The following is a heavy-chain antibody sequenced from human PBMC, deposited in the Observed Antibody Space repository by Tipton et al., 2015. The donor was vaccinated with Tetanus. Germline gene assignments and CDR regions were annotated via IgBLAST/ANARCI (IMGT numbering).Heavy chain of an antibody. J-gene: IGHJ4*02. Sequence: TLSLTCTVSGSSISRSGHYWTWIRQPPGKEPEWVGYVYHSGATNYHPSLKSRLAISADTSKNQFSLNLRSVITADTAVYYCARANNDYPKKGPFDYWGPGSLVIVSS. CDR3: ARANNDYPKKGPFDY. V-gene: IGHV4-61*08. D-gene: IGHD5-12*01. CDR1: GSSISRSGHY. CDR2: VYHSGAT.